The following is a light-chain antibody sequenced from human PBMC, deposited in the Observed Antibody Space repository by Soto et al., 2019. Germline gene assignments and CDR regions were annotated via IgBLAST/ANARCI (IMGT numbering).Light chain of an antibody. CDR1: QSIGHW. Sequence: DIKMTQSPSTLSASVGDRVTITCRASQSIGHWLAWYQQKPGKAPKVLIYGASSLESGVPSRFSGSGSGTEFTLTIRSLQADDFATYYCQQYNSYLYTFGQGPKLEIK. J-gene: IGKJ2*01. V-gene: IGKV1-5*03. CDR3: QQYNSYLYT. CDR2: GAS.